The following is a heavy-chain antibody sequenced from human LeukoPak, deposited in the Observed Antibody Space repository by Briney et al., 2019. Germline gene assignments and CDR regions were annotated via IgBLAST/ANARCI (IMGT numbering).Heavy chain of an antibody. CDR2: INPSGGSA. CDR1: GYTFTSYY. V-gene: IGHV1-46*01. Sequence: ASVKVSCKASGYTFTSYYMHWVRQAPGQGLEWMGIINPSGGSASYAQKFQGRVTMTRDTSTSTIYMELSSLRSEDTAVYYCASHLTQTGDLSINWGQGTLVTVSS. D-gene: IGHD7-27*01. J-gene: IGHJ4*02. CDR3: ASHLTQTGDLSIN.